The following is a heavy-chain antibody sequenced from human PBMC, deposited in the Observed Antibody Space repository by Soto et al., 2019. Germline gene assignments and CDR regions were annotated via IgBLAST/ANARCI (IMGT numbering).Heavy chain of an antibody. D-gene: IGHD3-22*01. J-gene: IGHJ4*02. CDR2: MFYSGNT. V-gene: IGHV4-39*01. CDR1: GDSISSSTYY. CDR3: VSLEGYYDSSGYTLDY. Sequence: QVQLPESGPGLVKPSETLSLTCTVSGDSISSSTYYWGWIRPPPGKGLEWIVSMFYSGNTYYNPSLKSRGALSIHASKNQFSLKMNSVTAADTAVYDCVSLEGYYDSSGYTLDYWGQGTPVTVSS.